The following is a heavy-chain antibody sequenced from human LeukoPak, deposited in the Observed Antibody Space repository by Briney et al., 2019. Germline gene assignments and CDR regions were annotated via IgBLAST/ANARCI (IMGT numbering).Heavy chain of an antibody. CDR1: DDSISRGSYY. CDR2: IYYSGST. V-gene: IGHV4-61*10. CDR3: ARAVRRHYYYYYMDV. D-gene: IGHD1-1*01. Sequence: SETLSLTCTVSDDSISRGSYYWSWIRQPAGKGLEWIGRIYYSGSTNYNPSLKSRVTISVDTSKNQFSLKLSSVTAADTAVYYCARAVRRHYYYYYMDVWGKGTTVTVSS. J-gene: IGHJ6*03.